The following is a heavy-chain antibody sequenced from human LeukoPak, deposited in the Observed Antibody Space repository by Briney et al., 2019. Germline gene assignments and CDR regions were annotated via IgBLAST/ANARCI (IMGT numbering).Heavy chain of an antibody. CDR2: ISAYNGNT. Sequence: ASVKVSCKASGYTFTSYGISWVRQAPGQGLEWMGWISAYNGNTNYAQKLQGRVTMTTDTSTSTAYMELRSLRSEDTAVYYCAIRVVTVRYYYYGMDVWGQGTTVTVSS. D-gene: IGHD2-21*02. CDR3: AIRVVTVRYYYYGMDV. J-gene: IGHJ6*02. CDR1: GYTFTSYG. V-gene: IGHV1-18*01.